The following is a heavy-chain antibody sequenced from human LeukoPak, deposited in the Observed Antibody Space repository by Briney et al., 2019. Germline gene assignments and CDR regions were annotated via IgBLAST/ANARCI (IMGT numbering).Heavy chain of an antibody. CDR3: ARTLFCSSTSCYKGDFDY. CDR1: GFTFSSYS. CDR2: ISSSSSYI. Sequence: PGESLKISCAASGFTFSSYSMNWVRQAPGKGLEWVSSISSSSSYIYYAYSVKGRFTISRDNAKNSLYLQMNSLRAEDTAVYYCARTLFCSSTSCYKGDFDYWGQGTLVTVSS. J-gene: IGHJ4*02. V-gene: IGHV3-21*01. D-gene: IGHD2-2*02.